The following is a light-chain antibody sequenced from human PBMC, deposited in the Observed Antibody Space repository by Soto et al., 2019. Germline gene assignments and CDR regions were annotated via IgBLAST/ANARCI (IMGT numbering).Light chain of an antibody. CDR1: QSINTW. J-gene: IGKJ1*01. Sequence: DIQMTQSPSTLSASVGDRVTITCRASQSINTWLAWYRQKPGKAPNLLIYKASSLESGVPSRFSGSGSGTEFTLTISSLQPDEVAPYYCQQYNTYPWTFGQGTKVEIK. CDR3: QQYNTYPWT. CDR2: KAS. V-gene: IGKV1-5*03.